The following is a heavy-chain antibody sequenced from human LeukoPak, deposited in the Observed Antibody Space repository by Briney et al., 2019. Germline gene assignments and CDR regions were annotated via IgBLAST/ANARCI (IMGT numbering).Heavy chain of an antibody. CDR3: ARDFRRSGNYFSPGGFEV. D-gene: IGHD1-26*01. CDR1: GFTFSSYS. J-gene: IGHJ3*01. CDR2: VSATGYTT. V-gene: IGHV3-48*02. Sequence: GGSLRLSCAASGFTFSSYSMNWVRQAPGKGLEWVSYVSATGYTTSYADSVKGRFTTSRDDSKNTVNLQMSSPRHEDTAMYYCARDFRRSGNYFSPGGFEVWGQGTQVTVSS.